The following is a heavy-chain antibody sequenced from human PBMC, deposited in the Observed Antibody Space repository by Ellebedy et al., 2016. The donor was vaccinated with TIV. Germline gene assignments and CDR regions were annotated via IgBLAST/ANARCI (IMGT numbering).Heavy chain of an antibody. J-gene: IGHJ3*02. Sequence: GESLKISCAASAFSFRSYWMSWVRQAPGKGLEWVANMRQDGGDKYYVDSVKGRFTISRDNAKNSLYLQMNSVRAEDTAVYYCATDGSYGDYRSPTHAFVMWGQGTMVAVSS. CDR2: MRQDGGDK. CDR1: AFSFRSYW. CDR3: ATDGSYGDYRSPTHAFVM. D-gene: IGHD4-17*01. V-gene: IGHV3-7*01.